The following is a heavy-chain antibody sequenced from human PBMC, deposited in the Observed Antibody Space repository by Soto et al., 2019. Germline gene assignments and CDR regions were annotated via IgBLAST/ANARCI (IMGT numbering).Heavy chain of an antibody. J-gene: IGHJ4*02. CDR2: ISKSDYT. CDR3: AREDSIIIPAVSDF. V-gene: IGHV3-21*01. Sequence: VGSLRLSCTVSGFAFNNYGINWVRQAPGKGLEWVSSISKSDYTYYSDSVKGRFAISRDNAKSSVSLQMNTLRVEDTAVYYCAREDSIIIPAVSDFWGQGTLVTV. CDR1: GFAFNNYG. D-gene: IGHD2-2*01.